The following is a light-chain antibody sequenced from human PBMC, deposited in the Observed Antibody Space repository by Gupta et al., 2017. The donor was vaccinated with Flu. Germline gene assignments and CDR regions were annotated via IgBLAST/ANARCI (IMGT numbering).Light chain of an antibody. J-gene: IGKJ4*01. CDR1: QNIGRE. V-gene: IGKV3-11*01. CDR3: HHQSLWPIT. CDR2: AAS. Sequence: SPALAADQTATLSRAARQNIGREVAWNQQTPGRAPSLILFAASNRATGLPARFSGSWSGTDFTLTISSQVPDDFAVYFCHHQSLWPITFGRGTKVEI.